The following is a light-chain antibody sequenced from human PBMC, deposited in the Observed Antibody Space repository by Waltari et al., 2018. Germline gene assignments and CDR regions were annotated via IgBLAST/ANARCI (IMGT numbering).Light chain of an antibody. Sequence: QSALTQPASVSGSPGQSITISCTGTSSDFGSYDLVSWYQQHPGKAPKLMIYEVYKRPSGGSNRCSGSKSGNTASLTIAGLQAEDEADYYCCSYAGSSTFTFGGGTKLTVL. J-gene: IGLJ2*01. V-gene: IGLV2-23*02. CDR2: EVY. CDR3: CSYAGSSTFT. CDR1: SSDFGSYDL.